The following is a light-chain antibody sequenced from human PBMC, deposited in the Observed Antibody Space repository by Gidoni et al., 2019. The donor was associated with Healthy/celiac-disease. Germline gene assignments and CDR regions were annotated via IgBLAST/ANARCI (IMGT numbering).Light chain of an antibody. CDR3: QSYDSSLSGYWV. Sequence: QSVLTQPPSVSGAPGQRVTISCTGSSSNIGAGYDVHWYQQLPGTAPKHLIYGNSNRPSGGPDRFSGSKSGTSASLAITGLQAEDEADYYCQSYDSSLSGYWVFGGGTKLTVL. J-gene: IGLJ3*02. V-gene: IGLV1-40*01. CDR1: SSNIGAGYD. CDR2: GNS.